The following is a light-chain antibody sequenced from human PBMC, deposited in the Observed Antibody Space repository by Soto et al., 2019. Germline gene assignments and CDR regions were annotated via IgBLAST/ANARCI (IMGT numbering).Light chain of an antibody. J-gene: IGKJ4*01. Sequence: IVMTHSPVTLSVSPGERATLSFRAIQSVRRNLAWYQQKPGQAPRLLISGASTRATGIPARFSGSGSGTEFTLTISSLQSEDFAVYYCQQYDNWPPLTFGGGTKVDIK. CDR2: GAS. CDR3: QQYDNWPPLT. V-gene: IGKV3-15*01. CDR1: QSVRRN.